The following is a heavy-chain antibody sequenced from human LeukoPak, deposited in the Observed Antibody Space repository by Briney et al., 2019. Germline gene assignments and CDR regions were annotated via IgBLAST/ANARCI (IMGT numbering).Heavy chain of an antibody. V-gene: IGHV3-11*04. CDR1: GFTFSDYY. Sequence: PGGSLRLSCAASGFTFSDYYMSWIRQAPGKGLEWVSYISTTSSTISYADSVKGRFTISRDNAKNSLYLQMNSLRAEDTAVYYCARGGTTWAKIDYWGQGTLVTVSS. J-gene: IGHJ4*02. D-gene: IGHD1-7*01. CDR2: ISTTSSTI. CDR3: ARGGTTWAKIDY.